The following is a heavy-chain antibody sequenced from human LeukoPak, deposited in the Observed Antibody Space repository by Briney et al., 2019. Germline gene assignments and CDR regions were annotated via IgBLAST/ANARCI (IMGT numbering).Heavy chain of an antibody. V-gene: IGHV3-74*01. CDR2: INSDGSST. CDR1: GFTFSSYW. J-gene: IGHJ6*03. CDR3: ARVAVGGYYYMDV. Sequence: PGGSLRLSCAASGFTFSSYWMHWVRQAPGKGLVWVSRINSDGSSTSYADSVKGRFTISRDNAKNTLYLQMNSLRAEDTAVYYCARVAVGGYYYMDVWGKGTTVTISS. D-gene: IGHD6-19*01.